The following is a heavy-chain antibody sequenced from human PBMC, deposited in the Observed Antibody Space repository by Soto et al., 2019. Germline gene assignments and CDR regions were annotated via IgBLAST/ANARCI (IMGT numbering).Heavy chain of an antibody. J-gene: IGHJ4*02. CDR1: GFTVSGYA. V-gene: IGHV3-23*01. CDR2: ISGSDGSI. CDR3: ARRSSSWYFDY. D-gene: IGHD6-13*01. Sequence: EVQLLESGGGLVQPGGSLRLSCAASGFTVSGYAMNWVRQAPGKGLEWVSVISGSDGSIHYATSVKGRFTISRDNAKNTLNLQMNSLRAEDTAVYYCARRSSSWYFDYWGQGTLVTVSS.